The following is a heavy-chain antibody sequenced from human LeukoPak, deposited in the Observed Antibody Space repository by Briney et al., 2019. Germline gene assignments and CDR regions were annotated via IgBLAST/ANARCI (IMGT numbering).Heavy chain of an antibody. CDR2: INPNSGGT. CDR3: AREPLDPYDILTPGQAFDI. V-gene: IGHV1-2*02. Sequence: ASVKVSCKASGYTFTGYYMHWVRQAPGQGLEWMGWINPNSGGTNYAQKFQGRVTMTRDTSISTAYMELSRLRSDDTAVYYCAREPLDPYDILTPGQAFDIWGQGTMVTVSS. J-gene: IGHJ3*02. D-gene: IGHD3-9*01. CDR1: GYTFTGYY.